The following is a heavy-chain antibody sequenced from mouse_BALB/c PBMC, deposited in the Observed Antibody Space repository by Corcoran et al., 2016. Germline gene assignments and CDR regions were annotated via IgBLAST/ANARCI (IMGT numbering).Heavy chain of an antibody. CDR2: ISCYSGSI. CDR3: ARGGDYDVYYAMDY. V-gene: IGHV1S34*01. J-gene: IGHJ4*01. D-gene: IGHD2-4*01. CDR1: GYLFTGYY. Sequence: LVKTGASVKISCKASGYLFTGYYIHWVKQSHGESLEWIGYISCYSGSIIYNQKFKGKATFTVDTSSSTTYMQFNSLTSEDSAVYYCARGGDYDVYYAMDYWGQGTSVTVSS.